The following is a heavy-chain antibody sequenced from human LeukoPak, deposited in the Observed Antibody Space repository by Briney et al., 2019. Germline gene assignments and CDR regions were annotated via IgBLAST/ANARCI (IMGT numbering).Heavy chain of an antibody. V-gene: IGHV4-4*07. CDR2: IFTSWSS. CDR3: ARGVQDTAMVYFDY. D-gene: IGHD5-18*01. J-gene: IGHJ4*02. CDR1: GGSISSYY. Sequence: SETLSLTCTVSGGSISSYYWSWMRQPAGKGLEWIGRIFTSWSSNYNPSLKSRLTMSVDTSKNQFSLKLSSVTAADTAVYYCARGVQDTAMVYFDYWGQGTLVTVSS.